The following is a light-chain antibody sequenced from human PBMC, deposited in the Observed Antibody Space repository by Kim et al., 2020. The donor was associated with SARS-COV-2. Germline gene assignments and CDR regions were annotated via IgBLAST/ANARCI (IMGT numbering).Light chain of an antibody. V-gene: IGKV1-27*01. CDR2: DAS. CDR1: QGISNF. CDR3: QKYSSAPWT. Sequence: DIRMTQSPSSLSASVGDRVTITCRSSQGISNFLAWYQQKPGKDPRLLIYDASVLQSGVPSRFSGSGSGTDFTLTISGLQPEDIATYYCQKYSSAPWTFGQGTKVDIK. J-gene: IGKJ1*01.